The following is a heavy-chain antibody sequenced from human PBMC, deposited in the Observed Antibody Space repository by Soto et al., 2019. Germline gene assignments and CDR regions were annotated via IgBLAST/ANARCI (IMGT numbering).Heavy chain of an antibody. D-gene: IGHD2-15*01. Sequence: EVQLLESGGGLVQPGGSLRLSCEASGFTFGNFAINWVRQAPGKGLEWVSGISNNGFSTFYAESVKGRFTISRDNSKNMVELQMNSMRAEDTAVYYCAKLSTGGLDSWGQGAQVTVSS. CDR3: AKLSTGGLDS. CDR1: GFTFGNFA. CDR2: ISNNGFST. J-gene: IGHJ4*02. V-gene: IGHV3-23*01.